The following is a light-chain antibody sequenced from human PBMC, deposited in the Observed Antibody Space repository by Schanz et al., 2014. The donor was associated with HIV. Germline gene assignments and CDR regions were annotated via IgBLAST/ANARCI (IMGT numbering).Light chain of an antibody. CDR3: ATWDDSLGGRLV. CDR1: SSNIGTYN. Sequence: QSVLTQPPSTSGTPGQRVAISCSGSSSNIGTYNVNWYQQLPGTAPRLLIYTQDQRPSGVPDRFSGSKSGTSASLAISGLQSEDEADYFCATWDDSLGGRLVFGGGTKLTVL. CDR2: TQD. J-gene: IGLJ3*02. V-gene: IGLV1-44*01.